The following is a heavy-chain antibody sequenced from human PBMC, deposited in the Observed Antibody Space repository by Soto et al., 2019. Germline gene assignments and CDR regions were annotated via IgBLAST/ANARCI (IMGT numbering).Heavy chain of an antibody. CDR2: IDGSGKTI. D-gene: IGHD5-12*01. V-gene: IGHV3-48*02. CDR3: ARGGVASIFGDS. Sequence: ESVGGLVQPGGSLRVSCVASGFTFSGYSMNWVRQAPGKGLEWLSYIDGSGKTIYYTDSVKGRFIISRDNAKNSLYLQMNSLRDEDTAVYHCARGGVASIFGDSWGQGILVTVSS. J-gene: IGHJ4*02. CDR1: GFTFSGYS.